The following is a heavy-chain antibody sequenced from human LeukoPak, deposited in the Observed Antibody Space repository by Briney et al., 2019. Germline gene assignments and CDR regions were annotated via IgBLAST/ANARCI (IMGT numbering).Heavy chain of an antibody. V-gene: IGHV3-30-3*02. Sequence: QPGRSLRLSCAASGFTFSSYAMHWVRQAPGKGLEWVAVISYDGSNKYYADSVKGRFTISRDNSKNTLYLQMNSLRAEDTAVYYCAKLGYCSGGSCRHLDYWGQGTLVTVSS. CDR2: ISYDGSNK. CDR1: GFTFSSYA. D-gene: IGHD2-15*01. J-gene: IGHJ4*02. CDR3: AKLGYCSGGSCRHLDY.